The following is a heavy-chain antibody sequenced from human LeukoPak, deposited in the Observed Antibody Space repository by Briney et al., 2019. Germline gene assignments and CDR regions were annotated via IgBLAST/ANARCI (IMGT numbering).Heavy chain of an antibody. CDR1: NGSISGFF. CDR3: ARALGPTYGSGSWYYFDY. CDR2: IYYGGSI. D-gene: IGHD3-10*01. V-gene: IGHV4-59*01. Sequence: SETLSLTCAVSNGSISGFFWSWIRQPPGKGLEWIGYIYYGGSIKYNPSLKSRVTISVDTSKNQFSLKLSSVTAADTAVYYCARALGPTYGSGSWYYFDYWGQGTLVTVSS. J-gene: IGHJ4*02.